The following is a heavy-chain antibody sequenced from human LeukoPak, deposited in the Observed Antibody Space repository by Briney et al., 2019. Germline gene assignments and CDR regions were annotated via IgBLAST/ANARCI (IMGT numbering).Heavy chain of an antibody. Sequence: GGSLRLSCAASGFTFSSYAMSWVRQAPGKGLEWVSGISSGAGGTYYADSVKGRFTVSRDNSKNTLYLQMNSLRVEDTAVCFCANSPTVTTPPEYWGQGTLVTVSS. CDR3: ANSPTVTTPPEY. V-gene: IGHV3-23*01. J-gene: IGHJ4*02. D-gene: IGHD4-17*01. CDR1: GFTFSSYA. CDR2: ISSGAGGT.